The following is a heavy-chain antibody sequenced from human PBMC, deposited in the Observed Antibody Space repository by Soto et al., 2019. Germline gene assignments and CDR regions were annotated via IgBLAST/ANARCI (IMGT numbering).Heavy chain of an antibody. CDR1: GFTFSSYW. J-gene: IGHJ4*02. V-gene: IGHV3-74*01. CDR3: ATGPIAVAGRDY. D-gene: IGHD6-19*01. Sequence: SLRLSCAASGFTFSSYWMHWVRQAPGKGLVWVSRINSDGSSTSYADSVKGRFTISRDNAKNTLYLQMNSLRAEDTAVYYCATGPIAVAGRDYWGQGTLVTVSS. CDR2: INSDGSST.